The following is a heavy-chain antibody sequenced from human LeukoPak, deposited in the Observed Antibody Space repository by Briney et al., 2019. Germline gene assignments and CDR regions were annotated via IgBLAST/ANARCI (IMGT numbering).Heavy chain of an antibody. CDR1: GGSISSYY. CDR2: IFYSGST. V-gene: IGHV4-59*08. D-gene: IGHD3-10*01. J-gene: IGHJ6*02. CDR3: ARHVSGSYYGSGSYYNAVSGMDV. Sequence: SETLSLTCTVSGGSISSYYWSWIRQPPGKGLQRIGYIFYSGSTNYNPSLKSRVTISVDTSKNQFSLKLSSVTAADTAVYYCARHVSGSYYGSGSYYNAVSGMDVWGQGTTVTVSS.